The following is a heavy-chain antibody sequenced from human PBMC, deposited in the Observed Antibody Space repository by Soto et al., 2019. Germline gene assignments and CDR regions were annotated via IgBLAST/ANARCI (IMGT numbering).Heavy chain of an antibody. Sequence: SVKVSCKASGGTFSSYAISWVRQAPGQGLEWMGGIIPIFGTANYAQKFQGRVTITADKSTSTAYMELSSLRSEDTAVYYCARKRWSGYYTVGYRYYYGMDVWGQGTTVTSP. J-gene: IGHJ6*02. CDR2: IIPIFGTA. CDR3: ARKRWSGYYTVGYRYYYGMDV. CDR1: GGTFSSYA. D-gene: IGHD3-3*01. V-gene: IGHV1-69*06.